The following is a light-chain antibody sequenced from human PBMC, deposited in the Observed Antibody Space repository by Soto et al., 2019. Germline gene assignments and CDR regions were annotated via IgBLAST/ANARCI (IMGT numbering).Light chain of an antibody. CDR3: AVWDDSLSGYV. V-gene: IGLV1-47*01. CDR2: RNN. CDR1: SSNIGSHS. Sequence: QSVLTQPTSASGTPGQRVTISCSGSSSNIGSHSISWYQQLPGTAPQVLIYRNNYRPSGVPDRFSGSKSGTSGSLAISGLRSEDEADYFCAVWDDSLSGYVFATGTKLTVL. J-gene: IGLJ1*01.